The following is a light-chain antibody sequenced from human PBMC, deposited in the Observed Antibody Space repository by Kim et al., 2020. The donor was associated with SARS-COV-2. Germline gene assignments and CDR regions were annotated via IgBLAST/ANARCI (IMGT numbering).Light chain of an antibody. CDR3: SSYTTTSARV. CDR2: DVT. V-gene: IGLV2-14*03. J-gene: IGLJ3*02. Sequence: QSALTQPASVSGSPGQSITISCTGSSSDIGGYNYVSWYQQHPGKVPRLMIYDVTYRPSGVSTRFSGSKSGNTASLNISGLQAEDEADYYCSSYTTTSARVFSGGTKVTVL. CDR1: SSDIGGYNY.